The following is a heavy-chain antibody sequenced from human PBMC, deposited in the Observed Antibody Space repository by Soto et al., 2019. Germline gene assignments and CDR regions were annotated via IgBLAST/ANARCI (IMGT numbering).Heavy chain of an antibody. V-gene: IGHV4-39*01. J-gene: IGHJ4*02. Sequence: IRQPPGKGLEWIGSIYYSGSTYYNPSLKSRVTISVDTSKNQFSLKLSSVTAADTAVYYCARLRRSSGWYRDVSFDYWGQGTQVTVSS. CDR2: IYYSGST. D-gene: IGHD6-19*01. CDR3: ARLRRSSGWYRDVSFDY.